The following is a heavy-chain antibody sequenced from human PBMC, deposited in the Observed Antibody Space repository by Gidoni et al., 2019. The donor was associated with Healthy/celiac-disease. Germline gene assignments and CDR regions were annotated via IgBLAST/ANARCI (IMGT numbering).Heavy chain of an antibody. J-gene: IGHJ4*02. Sequence: EVQLLESGGGLVQPGGSLRLSCAASGLTFSSYAMSWVRQVPGKGLGWVSAISGSGGSTYYADSVKGRFTISRDNSKNTLYLQMNSLRAEDTAVYYCAKAADSSGYYEHIDYWGQGTLVTVSS. V-gene: IGHV3-23*01. D-gene: IGHD3-22*01. CDR2: ISGSGGST. CDR1: GLTFSSYA. CDR3: AKAADSSGYYEHIDY.